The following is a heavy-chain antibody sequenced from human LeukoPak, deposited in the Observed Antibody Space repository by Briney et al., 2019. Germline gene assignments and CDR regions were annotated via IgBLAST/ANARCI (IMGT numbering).Heavy chain of an antibody. CDR3: AKDLSGPGIAAAGGY. D-gene: IGHD6-13*01. J-gene: IGHJ4*02. Sequence: GGSLRLSCAASGFTFSSYGMHWVRQAPGKGLEWVAFIRYDGSNKYYADSVKGRFTISRDNSKNTLYLQMSSLRAEDTAVYYCAKDLSGPGIAAAGGYWGQGTLVTVSS. CDR2: IRYDGSNK. CDR1: GFTFSSYG. V-gene: IGHV3-30*02.